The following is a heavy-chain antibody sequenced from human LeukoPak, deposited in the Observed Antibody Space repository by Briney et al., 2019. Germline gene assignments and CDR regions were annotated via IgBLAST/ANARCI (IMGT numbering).Heavy chain of an antibody. J-gene: IGHJ4*02. V-gene: IGHV3-30-3*01. Sequence: GRSLRLSCAASGFTFSSYAMHWVRQAPGKGLEWVAVISYDGSNKYYADSVKGRFTISRDNSKNTLYLQMNSLRAEDTAMYYYAREYYYGSGTSRNFDYWGQGTLVTVSS. CDR3: AREYYYGSGTSRNFDY. CDR2: ISYDGSNK. CDR1: GFTFSSYA. D-gene: IGHD3-10*01.